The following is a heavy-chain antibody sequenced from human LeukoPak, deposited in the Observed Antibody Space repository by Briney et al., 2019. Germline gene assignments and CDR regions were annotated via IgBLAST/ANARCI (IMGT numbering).Heavy chain of an antibody. D-gene: IGHD6-19*01. CDR1: GFTFSSYA. CDR2: ISYDGSNK. J-gene: IGHJ4*02. Sequence: PGGSLRLSCAASGFTFSSYAMHWVRQAPGKGLEWVAVISYDGSNKYYADSVKGRFTISRDNSKNTLYLQMNSLRAEDTAVYYCAKDRWAVAGRERDYWGQGTLVTVSS. CDR3: AKDRWAVAGRERDY. V-gene: IGHV3-30-3*01.